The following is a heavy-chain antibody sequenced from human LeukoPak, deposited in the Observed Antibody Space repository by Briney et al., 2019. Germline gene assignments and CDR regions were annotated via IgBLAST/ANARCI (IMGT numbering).Heavy chain of an antibody. CDR1: GFTFSTYW. Sequence: PGGSLRLSCAASGFTFSTYWMTWICQAPGKGLEWVASISSDGSGKYYMDSVKGRFTISRDNAKNSLFLQMNSLGAEDTAVYHCGRVRPGDADYWGQGTLVTVSS. CDR2: ISSDGSGK. D-gene: IGHD1-26*01. CDR3: GRVRPGDADY. J-gene: IGHJ4*02. V-gene: IGHV3-7*01.